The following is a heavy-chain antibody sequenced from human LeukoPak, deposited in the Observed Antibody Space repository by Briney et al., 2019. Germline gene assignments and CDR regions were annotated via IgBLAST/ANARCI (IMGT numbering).Heavy chain of an antibody. J-gene: IGHJ4*02. CDR2: IYSGGST. CDR1: GFTFSSYA. CDR3: AVRTENDY. V-gene: IGHV3-53*01. Sequence: GGSLRLSCAASGFTFSSYAMSWVRQAPGKGLEWVSVIYSGGSTYYADSVKGRFTLSRDNSKNTLYLQMNSLRAEDTAVYYCAVRTENDYWGQGTLVTVSS.